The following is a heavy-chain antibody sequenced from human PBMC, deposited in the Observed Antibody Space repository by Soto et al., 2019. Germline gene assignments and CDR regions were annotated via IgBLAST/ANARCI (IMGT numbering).Heavy chain of an antibody. V-gene: IGHV2-5*02. CDR2: IYWDDDT. CDR1: GFSLSTSGVG. J-gene: IGHJ4*02. Sequence: QITLKESGPTLVKPTQTLTLTCTFSGFSLSTSGVGVGWIRQPPGKALEWLALIYWDDDTRYSPSLKSRRTITKDASKNQVVLTMTNMDPVDAATYYWAHTAPRKYFDYWGQGTLVAVSS. CDR3: AHTAPRKYFDY.